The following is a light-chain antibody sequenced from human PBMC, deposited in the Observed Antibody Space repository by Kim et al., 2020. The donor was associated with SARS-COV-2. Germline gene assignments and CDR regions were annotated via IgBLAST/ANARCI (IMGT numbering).Light chain of an antibody. CDR2: YDS. J-gene: IGLJ2*01. CDR3: QVWDSSSDHRVV. CDR1: SIGNKS. V-gene: IGLV3-21*04. Sequence: SYELTQPPSVSVAPGKTARVSCGGNSIGNKSVHWYQQKSGQAPLLVISYDSDRPSGIPERFSGSNSGNTATLTISRVEAGDEADYYCQVWDSSSDHRVVFGGGTKLTVL.